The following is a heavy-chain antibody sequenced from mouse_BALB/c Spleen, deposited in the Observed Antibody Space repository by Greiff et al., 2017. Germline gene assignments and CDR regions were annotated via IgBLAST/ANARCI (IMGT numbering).Heavy chain of an antibody. CDR3: ARQDYGSSYYFDY. CDR2: ISSGGGST. Sequence: EVQGVESGGGLVKPGGSLKLSCAASGFAFSSYDMSWVRQTPEKRLEWVAYISSGGGSTYYPDTVKGRFTISRDNAKNTLYLQMSSLKSEDTAMYYCARQDYGSSYYFDYWGQGTTLTVSS. V-gene: IGHV5-12-1*01. D-gene: IGHD1-1*01. J-gene: IGHJ2*01. CDR1: GFAFSSYD.